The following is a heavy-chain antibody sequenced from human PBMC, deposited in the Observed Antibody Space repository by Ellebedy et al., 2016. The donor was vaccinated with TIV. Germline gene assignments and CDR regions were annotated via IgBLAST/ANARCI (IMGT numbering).Heavy chain of an antibody. CDR1: ETTFRAYT. J-gene: IGHJ3*01. CDR3: ARDRSSRAFDV. Sequence: SVKVSXXTSETTFRAYTISWVRQAPGQGFEWMGNIIPKFGSADYAQRFKGRATMTADKSTTTVFLDLSGLMSDDTAVYYCARDRSSRAFDVWGQGTLVTVS. D-gene: IGHD3-16*02. CDR2: IIPKFGSA. V-gene: IGHV1-69*08.